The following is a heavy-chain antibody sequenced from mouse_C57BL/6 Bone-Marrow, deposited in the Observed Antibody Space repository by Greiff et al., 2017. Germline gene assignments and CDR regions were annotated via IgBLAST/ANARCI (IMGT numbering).Heavy chain of an antibody. J-gene: IGHJ1*03. CDR1: GFTFSDYG. D-gene: IGHD1-1*01. Sequence: EVQLVESGGGLVKPGGSLKLSCAASGFTFSDYGMHWVRQAPEKGLEWVAYISSGSSTIYYADPVKGRFTISRDNAKNTLFLQMTSLRSEDTAMYYCAKEGLFYYGSSWYFDVWGTGTTVTVSS. V-gene: IGHV5-17*01. CDR3: AKEGLFYYGSSWYFDV. CDR2: ISSGSSTI.